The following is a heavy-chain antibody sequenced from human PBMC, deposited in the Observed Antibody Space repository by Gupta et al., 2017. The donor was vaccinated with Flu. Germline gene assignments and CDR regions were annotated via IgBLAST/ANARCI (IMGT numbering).Heavy chain of an antibody. J-gene: IGHJ5*02. D-gene: IGHD3-22*01. CDR1: GFTFSSSA. V-gene: IGHV3-23*01. CDR3: AKDHDYYDLPTAFDP. Sequence: EVHLLESGGDLVQPGGSLRLSCTASGFTFSSSAMNWVRQAPGKGLEWVSAISVSGGSTFYADSVKGRFTISRDNSKNTLYLQMNRLRADDTAVYYCAKDHDYYDLPTAFDPWGQGTLVAVSS. CDR2: ISVSGGST.